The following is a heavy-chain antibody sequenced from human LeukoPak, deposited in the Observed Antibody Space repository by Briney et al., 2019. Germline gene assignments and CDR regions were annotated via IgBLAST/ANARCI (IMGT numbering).Heavy chain of an antibody. V-gene: IGHV4-38-2*02. CDR1: GYSISSGYY. D-gene: IGHD1-26*01. J-gene: IGHJ4*02. CDR2: IYHSGST. Sequence: SETLSLTCTVSGYSISSGYYWGWIRQPPGKGLEWIGSIYHSGSTYYNPSLKSRVTISVDTSKNQFSLKLSSVTAADTAVYYCARVWEYYFDYWGQGTLVTVSS. CDR3: ARVWEYYFDY.